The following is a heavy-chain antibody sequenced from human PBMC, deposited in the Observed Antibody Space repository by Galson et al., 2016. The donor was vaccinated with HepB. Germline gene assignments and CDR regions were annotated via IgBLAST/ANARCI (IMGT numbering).Heavy chain of an antibody. CDR1: EFLVSGHY. CDR2: LSGSSTYT. CDR3: AKDPGGQNMDEYFQH. J-gene: IGHJ1*01. D-gene: IGHD1/OR15-1a*01. Sequence: SLRLSCAASEFLVSGHYMSWVRQGPGKGLEWVSTLSGSSTYTYYADSVKGRFIISRDNSKKTLYLQLSSLRADDTAVYYRAKDPGGQNMDEYFQHWGQGTLVTVSS. V-gene: IGHV3-23*01.